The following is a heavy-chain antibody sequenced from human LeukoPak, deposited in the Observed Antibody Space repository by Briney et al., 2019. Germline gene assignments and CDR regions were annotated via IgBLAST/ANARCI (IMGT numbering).Heavy chain of an antibody. CDR2: IRYDGSNK. Sequence: PGGSLRLSCAASGFTFSSYGMHWVRQAPGKGLEWVAFIRYDGSNKYYADSVKGRFTISRDNSKNTLYLQMNSLRAEDTAVYYCARGPYYYDSSGYPIPEYYFDYWGQGTLVTVSS. D-gene: IGHD3-22*01. CDR1: GFTFSSYG. CDR3: ARGPYYYDSSGYPIPEYYFDY. J-gene: IGHJ4*02. V-gene: IGHV3-30*02.